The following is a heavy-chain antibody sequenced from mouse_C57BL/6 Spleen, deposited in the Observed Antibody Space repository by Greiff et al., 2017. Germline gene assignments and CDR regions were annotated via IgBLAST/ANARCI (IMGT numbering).Heavy chain of an antibody. Sequence: QVQLQQSGAELVKPGASVKISCKASGYAFSSHWMNWVKQRPGKGLEWIGQIYPGDGDTNYNGKFKGKATLTADKSSSTAYMQLSSLTSEDSAVYFCARGDYDGYYFDYWGQGTTLTVSS. CDR1: GYAFSSHW. CDR3: ARGDYDGYYFDY. J-gene: IGHJ2*01. D-gene: IGHD2-4*01. V-gene: IGHV1-80*01. CDR2: IYPGDGDT.